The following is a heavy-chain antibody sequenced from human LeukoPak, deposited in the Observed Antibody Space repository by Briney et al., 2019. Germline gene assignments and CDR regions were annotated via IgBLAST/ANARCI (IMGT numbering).Heavy chain of an antibody. J-gene: IGHJ4*02. CDR3: AARPGEVAVQYDY. Sequence: GGSLRLSCAASGFTFSTYAMTWVRQAPGKGLEWVSLISRGGDVTYYADSVKGRFTISRDSSKNTLYLQMHSLRAEDTAVYYCAARPGEVAVQYDYWGQGTLVTVSS. V-gene: IGHV3-23*01. CDR1: GFTFSTYA. D-gene: IGHD2-15*01. CDR2: ISRGGDVT.